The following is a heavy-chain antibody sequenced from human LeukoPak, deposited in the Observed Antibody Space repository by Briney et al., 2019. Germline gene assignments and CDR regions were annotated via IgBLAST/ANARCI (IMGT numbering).Heavy chain of an antibody. CDR2: TSYDGNKK. CDR1: GFTLTYYA. V-gene: IGHV3-30*15. CDR3: ARSSYDYGGIEGPFDY. Sequence: GGSLRLSCAASGFTLTYYAMQWVRDAPGKGLGWVAVTSYDGNKKYYADSVKGRFTISRDSSKNTLYLQMSSLRAEDTAVYYCARSSYDYGGIEGPFDYWGQGTLVTVSS. D-gene: IGHD4-23*01. J-gene: IGHJ4*02.